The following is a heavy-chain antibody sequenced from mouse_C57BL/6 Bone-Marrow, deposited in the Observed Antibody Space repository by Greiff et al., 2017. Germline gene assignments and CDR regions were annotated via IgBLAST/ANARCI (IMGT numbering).Heavy chain of an antibody. CDR1: GYAFTNYL. CDR2: INPGSGGT. Sequence: QVQLQQSGAELVRPGTSVKVSCKASGYAFTNYLIEWVKQRPGQGLEWIGVINPGSGGTNYNEKFKGKATLTADKSSSTAYMQLSSLTSEDSEVYFCARSYDYEAWFAYWGQGTLVTVSA. D-gene: IGHD2-4*01. CDR3: ARSYDYEAWFAY. J-gene: IGHJ3*01. V-gene: IGHV1-54*01.